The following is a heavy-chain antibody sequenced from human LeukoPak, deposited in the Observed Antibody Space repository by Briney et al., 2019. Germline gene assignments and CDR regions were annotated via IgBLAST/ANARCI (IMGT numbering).Heavy chain of an antibody. CDR2: ISGTSDNT. Sequence: GGSLRLSCAASGFTFSSYVMNWVRQGPGKGLEWVSSISGTSDNTFYADSVKGRFILSRDNSQNTLYLQMNSLRAEDTAVYYCLRDLNWSLDQWGQGTLVTVSS. D-gene: IGHD1-20*01. CDR3: LRDLNWSLDQ. CDR1: GFTFSSYV. V-gene: IGHV3-23*01. J-gene: IGHJ4*02.